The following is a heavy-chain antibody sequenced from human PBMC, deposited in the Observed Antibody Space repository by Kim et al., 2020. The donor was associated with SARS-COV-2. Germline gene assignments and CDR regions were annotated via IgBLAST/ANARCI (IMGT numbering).Heavy chain of an antibody. CDR2: NIPIFGTA. D-gene: IGHD6-13*01. J-gene: IGHJ5*02. CDR1: GGTFISYA. Sequence: SSVKVSCKASGGTFISYAITRVRHTPPQAHEWIRGNIPIFGTANYTQKFQRRDTITADESTSTSYMELSSLRSEDTAVYYCARDPPYSSSWYPETNWFDPWGQGTLVTVSS. V-gene: IGHV1-69*13. CDR3: ARDPPYSSSWYPETNWFDP.